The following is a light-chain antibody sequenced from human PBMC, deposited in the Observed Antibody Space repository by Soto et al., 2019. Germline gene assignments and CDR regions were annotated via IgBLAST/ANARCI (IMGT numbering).Light chain of an antibody. J-gene: IGKJ5*01. CDR2: GAS. CDR3: QQRHMWPIT. CDR1: QSVSSSY. V-gene: IGKV3D-20*02. Sequence: EIVLTQSPGTLSLSPGERASLSCRASQSVSSSYLAWYQQKPGQAPRLLIYGASSRATGIPDRFSGSGSGTESTLTISTLAPEDSAVYYCQQRHMWPITCGQGTRLEIK.